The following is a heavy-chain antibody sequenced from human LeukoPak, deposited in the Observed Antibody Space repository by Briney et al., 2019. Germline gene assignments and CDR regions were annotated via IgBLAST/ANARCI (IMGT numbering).Heavy chain of an antibody. CDR1: GGSFSGYY. V-gene: IGHV4-34*01. CDR2: INHSGST. CDR3: ARGRTYYYARSAFDI. J-gene: IGHJ3*02. Sequence: PSETLSLTCAVYGGSFSGYYWSWIRQPSGKGLEWIGEINHSGSTNYNPSLKSRVTISVDTSKNQFSLKLSSVTAADTAVYYCARGRTYYYARSAFDIWGQGTMVTVSS. D-gene: IGHD3-10*01.